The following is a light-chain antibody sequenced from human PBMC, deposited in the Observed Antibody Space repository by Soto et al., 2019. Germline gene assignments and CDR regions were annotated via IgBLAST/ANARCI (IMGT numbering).Light chain of an antibody. CDR1: SSDVGNYNL. Sequence: QSVLTQPASVSGSPGQSITISCTGTSSDVGNYNLVSWYQQHPGKAPKLMIYEVSQRPSGVSNRFSGSKSGNTASLTISGLQAEDAAYYYCCSFAGSSPPYVFGTGTKLTVL. V-gene: IGLV2-23*02. J-gene: IGLJ1*01. CDR2: EVS. CDR3: CSFAGSSPPYV.